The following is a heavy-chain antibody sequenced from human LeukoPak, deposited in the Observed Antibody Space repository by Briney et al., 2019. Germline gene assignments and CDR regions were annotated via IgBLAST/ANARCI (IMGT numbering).Heavy chain of an antibody. CDR2: INQDGSKT. CDR1: GFTPISYW. Sequence: GGSLRLSCAVSGFTPISYWMTWVRQAPGKGLEWVANINQDGSKTFYVDSVKGRFSISRDNAKNSLYLQMNSLRAEDTALYYCARLGPGMNFFYLDFWGQGTLVTVSS. V-gene: IGHV3-7*01. D-gene: IGHD3-10*01. CDR3: ARLGPGMNFFYLDF. J-gene: IGHJ4*02.